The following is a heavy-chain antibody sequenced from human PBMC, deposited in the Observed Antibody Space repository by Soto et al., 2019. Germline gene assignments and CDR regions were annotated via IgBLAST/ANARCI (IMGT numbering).Heavy chain of an antibody. CDR2: INPNSGGT. V-gene: IGHV1-2*04. J-gene: IGHJ6*02. D-gene: IGHD6-6*01. Sequence: ASVKVSCKASGYTFTGYYMHWVRQAPGQGLEWMGWINPNSGGTNYAQKFQGWVTMTRDTSISTAYMELSRLRSDDTAVYYCARDGSSIAARQFYYYGMDVWGQGTTVTVSS. CDR3: ARDGSSIAARQFYYYGMDV. CDR1: GYTFTGYY.